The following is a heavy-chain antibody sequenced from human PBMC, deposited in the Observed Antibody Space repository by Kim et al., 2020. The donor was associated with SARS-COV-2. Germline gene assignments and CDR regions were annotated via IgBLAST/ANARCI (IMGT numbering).Heavy chain of an antibody. CDR2: ISYDGSRA. CDR3: ARDGPKTWSASFD. CDR1: GFTLSHFA. Sequence: GGSLRLSCEASGFTLSHFALHWVRQAPGKGLEWVAAISYDGSRAYYADSVKGRFSISRDNSKNTLYLQVNSLRSDDTAVYFCARDGPKTWSASFD. J-gene: IGHJ4*01. V-gene: IGHV3-30*04.